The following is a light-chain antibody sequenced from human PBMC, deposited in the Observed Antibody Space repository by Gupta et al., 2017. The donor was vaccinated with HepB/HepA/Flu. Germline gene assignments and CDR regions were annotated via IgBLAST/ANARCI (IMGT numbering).Light chain of an antibody. CDR3: QTWGTGIDVV. CDR2: LNSDGSH. Sequence: QLVLTQSPSASASLGASVKLTCTLSSGRSSYAIAWHQQQPEKGPRDLMKLNSDGSHSKGDGIPDRFSGSSSGAERYLTISSLQAEDEAEYYCQTWGTGIDVVFGGGTKLTVL. V-gene: IGLV4-69*01. CDR1: SGRSSYA. J-gene: IGLJ2*01.